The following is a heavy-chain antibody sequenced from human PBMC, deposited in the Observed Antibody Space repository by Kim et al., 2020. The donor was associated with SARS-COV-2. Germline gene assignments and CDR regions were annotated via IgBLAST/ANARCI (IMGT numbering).Heavy chain of an antibody. CDR3: ARGLVVGATPFDY. Sequence: YADSVKGRFTISRDNAKNSLYLQMNSLRAEDTAVYYCARGLVVGATPFDYWGQGTLVTVSS. J-gene: IGHJ4*02. D-gene: IGHD1-26*01. V-gene: IGHV3-21*01.